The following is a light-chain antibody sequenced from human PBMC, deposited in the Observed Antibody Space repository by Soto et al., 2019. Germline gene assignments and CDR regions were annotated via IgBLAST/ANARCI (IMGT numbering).Light chain of an antibody. V-gene: IGKV3-20*01. CDR2: GAS. J-gene: IGKJ5*01. Sequence: EIVLTQSPGTLSLSPGEIATLSCRASQSVSSSYLAWYQQKPGQAPRLLIYGASSRATGIPDRFSGSGSGTDFTLTISRLEPEDFAVYYCQQYGSSRITFGQGTRLEIK. CDR1: QSVSSSY. CDR3: QQYGSSRIT.